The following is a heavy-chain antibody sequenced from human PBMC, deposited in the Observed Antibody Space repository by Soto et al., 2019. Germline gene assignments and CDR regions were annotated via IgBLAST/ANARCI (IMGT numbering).Heavy chain of an antibody. Sequence: RLSCAASGFTVSSNYMSWVRQAPGKGLEWVSVIYSGGSTYYADSVKGRFTISRDNSKNTLYLQMNSLRAEDTAVYYCAKDRMTTVVTASEYWGQGTLVTVSS. J-gene: IGHJ4*02. D-gene: IGHD4-17*01. CDR1: GFTVSSNY. V-gene: IGHV3-53*01. CDR2: IYSGGST. CDR3: AKDRMTTVVTASEY.